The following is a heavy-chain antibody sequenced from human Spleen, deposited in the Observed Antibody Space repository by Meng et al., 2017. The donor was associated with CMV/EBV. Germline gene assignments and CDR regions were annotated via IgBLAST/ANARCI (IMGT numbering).Heavy chain of an antibody. D-gene: IGHD2-2*01. CDR1: GFTFSTYT. CDR3: ARGFCASTSCYSYGMDV. Sequence: GSLRLSCAASGFTFSTYTMTWVRQAPRKGLEWVASISSSGSDIDYAVSVKGRLTISRDNAKNSLYVQMNYLRAEDTAVYYCARGFCASTSCYSYGMDVWGQGTTVTVSS. J-gene: IGHJ6*02. CDR2: ISSSGSDI. V-gene: IGHV3-21*01.